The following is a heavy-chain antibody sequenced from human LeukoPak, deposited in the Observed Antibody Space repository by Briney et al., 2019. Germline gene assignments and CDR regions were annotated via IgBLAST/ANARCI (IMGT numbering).Heavy chain of an antibody. Sequence: PSETLSLTCTVSGGSISSYYWSWIRLPPGKGLEWIGYIHYSGITNYNPSLKSRVTISMDTSKNQFSLKLSSVAAADTAIYYCARHISYGGDSAFGYWGQGTLVTVSS. J-gene: IGHJ4*02. CDR1: GGSISSYY. V-gene: IGHV4-59*08. CDR3: ARHISYGGDSAFGY. D-gene: IGHD4-23*01. CDR2: IHYSGIT.